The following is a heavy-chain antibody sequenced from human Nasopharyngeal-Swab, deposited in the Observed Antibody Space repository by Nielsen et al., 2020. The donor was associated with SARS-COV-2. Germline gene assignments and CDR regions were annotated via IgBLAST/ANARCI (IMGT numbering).Heavy chain of an antibody. J-gene: IGHJ3*02. CDR3: ARQDYVRAFDI. CDR1: GGSISSYY. Sequence: SETLSLICTVSGGSISSYYWSWIRQPPGKGLEWIGYIYYSGSTNYNPSLKSRVTISVDTSKNQFSLKLTSVTAADTAVYYCARQDYVRAFDIWGQGTMVTGSS. D-gene: IGHD3-10*02. V-gene: IGHV4-59*08. CDR2: IYYSGST.